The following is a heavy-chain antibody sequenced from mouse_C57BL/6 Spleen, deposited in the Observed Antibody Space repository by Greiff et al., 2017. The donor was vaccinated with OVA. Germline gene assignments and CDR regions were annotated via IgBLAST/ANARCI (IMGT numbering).Heavy chain of an antibody. Sequence: QVQLQQSGPELVKPGASVKISCKASGYAFSSSWMNWVKQRPGKGLEWIGRSYPGDGDTNYNGKFKGKATLTADKSSSTAYMQLSSLTSEDSAVYFCARWDYYGSRGDYWGQGTTLTVSS. CDR2: SYPGDGDT. V-gene: IGHV1-82*01. J-gene: IGHJ2*01. CDR1: GYAFSSSW. CDR3: ARWDYYGSRGDY. D-gene: IGHD1-1*01.